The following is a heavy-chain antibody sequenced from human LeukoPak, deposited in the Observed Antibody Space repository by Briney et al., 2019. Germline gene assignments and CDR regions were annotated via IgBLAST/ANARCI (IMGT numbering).Heavy chain of an antibody. Sequence: ASETLSLTCAVYGGSFSGYYWSWIRQPPGKGLEWIGEINHSGSTNYNPSLKSRVTISVDTSKNQFSLKLSSVTAADTAVYYCASAYCGGDCTPYWYFDLWGRGTLVTVSS. J-gene: IGHJ2*01. CDR1: GGSFSGYY. CDR3: ASAYCGGDCTPYWYFDL. V-gene: IGHV4-34*01. CDR2: INHSGST. D-gene: IGHD2-21*02.